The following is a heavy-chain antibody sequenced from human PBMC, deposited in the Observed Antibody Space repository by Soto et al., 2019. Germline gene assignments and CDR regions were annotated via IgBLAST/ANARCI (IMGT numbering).Heavy chain of an antibody. Sequence: QVQLQESGPGLVKPSETLSLTCTVSGGSISSYYWSWIWQPPGKGLEWVRYVYYSGTTNYNPPLKSRVTISVVTSKNQFSLKLSSVTAADTAVYYCARGIYGDYALSFDYWGQGTLVTVSS. J-gene: IGHJ4*02. CDR2: VYYSGTT. V-gene: IGHV4-59*01. D-gene: IGHD4-17*01. CDR1: GGSISSYY. CDR3: ARGIYGDYALSFDY.